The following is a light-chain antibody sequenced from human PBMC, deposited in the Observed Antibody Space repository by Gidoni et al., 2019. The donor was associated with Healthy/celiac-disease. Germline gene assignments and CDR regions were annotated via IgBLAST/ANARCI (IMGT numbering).Light chain of an antibody. J-gene: IGLJ2*01. CDR2: EVS. CDR1: SSDVGCYKY. V-gene: IGLV2-14*01. CDR3: SSYTSSSTLVV. Sequence: QSALTQPASVSGSPGQSITISCTGTSSDVGCYKYVSWYQQHQGKAPKLMIYEVSNRPSGVSNRFSGSKSGNTASLTISGLQAEDEADYYCSSYTSSSTLVVFGGGTKLTVL.